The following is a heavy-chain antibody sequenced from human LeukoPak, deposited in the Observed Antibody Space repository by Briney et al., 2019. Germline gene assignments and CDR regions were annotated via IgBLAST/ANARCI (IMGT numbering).Heavy chain of an antibody. V-gene: IGHV1-8*02. CDR1: GYTFTGYY. CDR3: ARVTPSIAGYQFDY. Sequence: ASVKVSCKASGYTFTGYYMHWVRQAPGQGLEWMGWINPSSGNTGYAQKFQGRVTMTRNTSISTAYMELGSLRSEDTAVYYCARVTPSIAGYQFDYWGQGTLVTVSS. CDR2: INPSSGNT. J-gene: IGHJ4*02. D-gene: IGHD6-6*01.